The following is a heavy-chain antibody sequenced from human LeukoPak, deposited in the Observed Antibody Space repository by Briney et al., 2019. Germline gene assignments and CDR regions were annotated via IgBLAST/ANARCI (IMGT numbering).Heavy chain of an antibody. CDR2: ISGSGGST. J-gene: IGHJ4*02. D-gene: IGHD5-18*01. V-gene: IGHV3-23*01. CDR3: AKDSRAFSYSYGQYFDY. CDR1: GFTFSSYA. Sequence: SGGSLRLSCAASGFTFSSYAMSWVRQAPGKGLEWVSAISGSGGSTYYADSVKGRFTISRDNSKNTLYLQMNSLRAEDTAVYYCAKDSRAFSYSYGQYFDYWGQGTLVTVSS.